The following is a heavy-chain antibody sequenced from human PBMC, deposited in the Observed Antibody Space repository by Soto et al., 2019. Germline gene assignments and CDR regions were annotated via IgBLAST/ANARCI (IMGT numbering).Heavy chain of an antibody. Sequence: SVKVSCKASGGTFSSYTISWVRQAPGQGLEWMGRIIPILGIANYAQKFQGRVTITADKSTSTAYMELSSLRSEDTAVYYCARDGRGGERPDLVAFDIWGQGPMVTVSS. J-gene: IGHJ3*02. CDR2: IIPILGIA. CDR3: ARDGRGGERPDLVAFDI. V-gene: IGHV1-69*04. D-gene: IGHD1-26*01. CDR1: GGTFSSYT.